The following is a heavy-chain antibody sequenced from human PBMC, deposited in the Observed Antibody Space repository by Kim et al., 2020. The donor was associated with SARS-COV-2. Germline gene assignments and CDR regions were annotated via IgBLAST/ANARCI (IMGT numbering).Heavy chain of an antibody. V-gene: IGHV1-69*04. CDR2: IIPILGIA. D-gene: IGHD4-4*01. Sequence: SVKVSCKASGGTFSSYAISWVRQAPGQGLEWMGRIIPILGIANYAQKFQGRVTITADKSTSTAYMELSSLRSEDTAVYYCAIETWADYMYYYYYYYMDVWGKGTTVTVSS. CDR1: GGTFSSYA. CDR3: AIETWADYMYYYYYYYMDV. J-gene: IGHJ6*03.